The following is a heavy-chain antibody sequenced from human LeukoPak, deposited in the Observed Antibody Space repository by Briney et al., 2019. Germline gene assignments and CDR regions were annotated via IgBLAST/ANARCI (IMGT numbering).Heavy chain of an antibody. CDR1: GFTFDDYA. J-gene: IGHJ4*02. Sequence: GGSLRLSCAASGFTFDDYAMHWVRQAPGKGLEWVSGISWNSGSIGYADSVKGRFTISRDNAKNSLYLQMNSLRAEDTALYYCAKDVRRWPHLYYFDYWGQGTLVTVSS. V-gene: IGHV3-9*01. CDR3: AKDVRRWPHLYYFDY. D-gene: IGHD5-24*01. CDR2: ISWNSGSI.